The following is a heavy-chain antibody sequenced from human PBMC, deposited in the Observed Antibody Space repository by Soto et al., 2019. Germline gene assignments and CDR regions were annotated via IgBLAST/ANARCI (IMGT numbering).Heavy chain of an antibody. D-gene: IGHD1-1*01. CDR1: GFMFSDAN. V-gene: IGHV3-73*02. J-gene: IGHJ4*02. Sequence: EVQLVESGGGLVQPGGSLKLSCAASGFMFSDANIDWVRQAPGKGLEWVGRIKSRASGYSTTYAASVKGVFTMSRDDTKSTAFLQLNSLKIEYTAVYFCTGGNTGHCDHWGQGTLVTVSS. CDR3: TGGNTGHCDH. CDR2: IKSRASGYST.